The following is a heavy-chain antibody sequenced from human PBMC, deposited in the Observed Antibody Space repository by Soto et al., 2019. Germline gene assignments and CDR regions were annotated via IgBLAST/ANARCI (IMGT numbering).Heavy chain of an antibody. CDR2: IYYSGST. D-gene: IGHD3-10*01. V-gene: IGHV4-39*01. CDR1: GGSISSSSYY. Sequence: QLQLQESGPGLVKPSETLSLTCTVSGGSISSSSYYWGWIRQPPGKGLEWIGSIYYSGSTYYNPSLKSRVTISVDTSKNQCSLKLSSVTAADTAVYYCARREYYGSQFDPWGQGTLVTVSS. CDR3: ARREYYGSQFDP. J-gene: IGHJ5*02.